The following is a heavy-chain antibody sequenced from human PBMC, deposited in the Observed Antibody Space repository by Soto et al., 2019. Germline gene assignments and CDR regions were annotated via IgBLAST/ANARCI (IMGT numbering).Heavy chain of an antibody. V-gene: IGHV3-23*01. CDR2: ISGSDDKT. D-gene: IGHD2-2*01. Sequence: PGGSLRLSCAVSGFTLRSYVMSWVRQAPGKGPEWVSGISGSDDKTYYADSVKGRFTISRDNSKNTLYLQMNSLRAEDTAVYYCARDVSDIVLVPASTPVGYYGMDVWGQGTTVTVSS. J-gene: IGHJ6*02. CDR1: GFTLRSYV. CDR3: ARDVSDIVLVPASTPVGYYGMDV.